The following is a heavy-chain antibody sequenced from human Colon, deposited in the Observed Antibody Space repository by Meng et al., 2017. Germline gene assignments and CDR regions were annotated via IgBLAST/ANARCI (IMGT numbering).Heavy chain of an antibody. V-gene: IGHV4-61*01. CDR1: GGSVSSGSYY. CDR2: IYYSGST. Sequence: QGRLQESGPGLVRPSETLSLTCTVSGGSVSSGSYYWSWIRQPPGKGLEWIGYIYYSGSTNYNPSLKSRVTISVDTSKNQFSLKLSSVTAADTAVYYCARGASDYDFDYWGQGTLVTVSS. J-gene: IGHJ4*02. D-gene: IGHD3-22*01. CDR3: ARGASDYDFDY.